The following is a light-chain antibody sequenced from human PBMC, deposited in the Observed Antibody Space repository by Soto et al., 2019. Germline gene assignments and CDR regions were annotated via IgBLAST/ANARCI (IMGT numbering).Light chain of an antibody. CDR3: QQYNSYSRT. CDR2: KAS. J-gene: IGKJ1*01. V-gene: IGKV1-5*03. CDR1: QSISSW. Sequence: DIHMTQSPSTVASSVVDRVTITCRASQSISSWLAWYQQKPGKAPKLLIYKASSLESGVPSRFSGSGSGTEFTLTISSLQPDDFATYYCQQYNSYSRTFGQGTKVDIK.